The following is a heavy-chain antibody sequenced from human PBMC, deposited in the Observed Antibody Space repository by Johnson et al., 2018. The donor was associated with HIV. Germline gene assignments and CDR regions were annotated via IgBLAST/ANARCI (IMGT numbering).Heavy chain of an antibody. Sequence: VQLVESGGGLVQPGGSLRLSCAASGFTVSSNYMSWVRQAPGKGLEWVAVISYDGSDKYYADSVKGRFTISRDNSKNTLYLQMNSLRAEDTAVYYCAAVDTVMVTGAFDIWGQGTMVTVSS. CDR2: ISYDGSDK. V-gene: IGHV3-30*14. CDR3: AAVDTVMVTGAFDI. D-gene: IGHD5-18*01. J-gene: IGHJ3*02. CDR1: GFTVSSNY.